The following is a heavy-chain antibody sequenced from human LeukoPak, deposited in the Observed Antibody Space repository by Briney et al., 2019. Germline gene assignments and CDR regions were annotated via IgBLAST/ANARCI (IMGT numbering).Heavy chain of an antibody. CDR3: AKDKLLSYGDHGYFDY. Sequence: GGSLRLSCAASGFTFDDYAMHWVRQAPGKGLEWVSGISWNSGSIGYADSVKGRFTISRDNAKNSLYLQMNSLRAEDTALYYCAKDKLLSYGDHGYFDYWGQGTLVTVSS. CDR2: ISWNSGSI. D-gene: IGHD4-17*01. CDR1: GFTFDDYA. V-gene: IGHV3-9*01. J-gene: IGHJ4*02.